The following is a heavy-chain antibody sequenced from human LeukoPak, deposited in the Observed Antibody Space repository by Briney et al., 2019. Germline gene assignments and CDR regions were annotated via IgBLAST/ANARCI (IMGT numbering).Heavy chain of an antibody. CDR2: INPNSGGT. D-gene: IGHD1-26*01. CDR1: GYTFTSYG. J-gene: IGHJ4*02. CDR3: ARDKLRVGATSIFDY. Sequence: ASVTVSCKASGYTFTSYGISWVRQAPGQGLEWMGWINPNSGGTNYAQKFQGRVTMTRDTSISTAYMELSRLRSDDTAVYYCARDKLRVGATSIFDYWGQGTLVTVSS. V-gene: IGHV1-2*02.